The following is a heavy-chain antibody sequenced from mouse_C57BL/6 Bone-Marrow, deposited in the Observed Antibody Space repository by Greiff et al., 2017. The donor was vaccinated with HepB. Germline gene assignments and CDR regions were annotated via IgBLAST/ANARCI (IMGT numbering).Heavy chain of an antibody. CDR3: ARRGYDYDGTDYFDY. J-gene: IGHJ2*01. Sequence: EVKLQQSGPELVKPGASVKIPCKASGYTFTDYNMDWVKQSHGESLEWIGDINPNNGGTIYNQKFKGKATLTVDKSSSTAYMELRSLTSEDTAVYYCARRGYDYDGTDYFDYWGQGTTLTVSS. CDR2: INPNNGGT. D-gene: IGHD2-4*01. CDR1: GYTFTDYN. V-gene: IGHV1-18*01.